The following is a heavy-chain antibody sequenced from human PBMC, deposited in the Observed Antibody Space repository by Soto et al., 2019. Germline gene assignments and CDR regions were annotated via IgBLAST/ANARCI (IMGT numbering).Heavy chain of an antibody. CDR3: AKDKLSSTDAFDS. Sequence: EVQLVETGGGLIQPGGSLRLSCAASGFTVSSNYMSWVRQAPGKGLEWVSVIYSGGSTYYADSVRGRFTISRDNSKNTLYLQMSSLRAEDTAVYYCAKDKLSSTDAFDSWGQGTMVTVSS. V-gene: IGHV3-53*05. J-gene: IGHJ3*02. CDR1: GFTVSSNY. CDR2: IYSGGST.